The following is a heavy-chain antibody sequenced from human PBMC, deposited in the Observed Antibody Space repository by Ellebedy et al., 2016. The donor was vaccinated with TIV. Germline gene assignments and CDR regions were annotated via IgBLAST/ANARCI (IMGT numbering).Heavy chain of an antibody. V-gene: IGHV5-51*01. Sequence: GESLKISCKGSGYSFTNYWIGWVRQMPGKGLDWMGIIYPGDSDTRSSPSFQGQVTISADKSISTAYLQWSSLKASDTAMYYCASAKYYGSGTYAHYLDYWGQGTLVTVSS. J-gene: IGHJ4*02. CDR1: GYSFTNYW. CDR3: ASAKYYGSGTYAHYLDY. D-gene: IGHD3-10*01. CDR2: IYPGDSDT.